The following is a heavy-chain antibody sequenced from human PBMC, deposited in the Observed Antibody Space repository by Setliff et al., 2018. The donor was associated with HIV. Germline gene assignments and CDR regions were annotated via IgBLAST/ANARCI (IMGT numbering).Heavy chain of an antibody. CDR3: ARHSLGNIGDYIRIGAIDI. V-gene: IGHV4-38-2*02. CDR2: IYYNGNAY. J-gene: IGHJ3*02. CDR1: GFSISSGYY. Sequence: SETLSLTCTVSGFSISSGYYWGWIRQPPGKGLEWIGYIYYNGNAYYYNPSLKSRTTISLDTSMNQFSLKLTSVTAADTAVHYCARHSLGNIGDYIRIGAIDIWGQGTMVTVSS. D-gene: IGHD4-17*01.